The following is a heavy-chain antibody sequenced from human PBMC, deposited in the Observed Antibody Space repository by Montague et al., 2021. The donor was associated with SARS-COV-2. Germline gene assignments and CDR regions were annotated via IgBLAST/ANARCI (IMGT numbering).Heavy chain of an antibody. Sequence: CAISGDSVSSNIVTWNWIRQTSSRGLEWLGRTYYRPKWYNDYAESVKSRITIDPDTSKHQFSPHLNSVTPEDTAVYYCARIPVGSKYYFDFWDQGTLVTVSS. V-gene: IGHV6-1*01. J-gene: IGHJ4*02. CDR3: ARIPVGSKYYFDF. CDR2: TYYRPKWYN. D-gene: IGHD2-2*01. CDR1: GDSVSSNIVT.